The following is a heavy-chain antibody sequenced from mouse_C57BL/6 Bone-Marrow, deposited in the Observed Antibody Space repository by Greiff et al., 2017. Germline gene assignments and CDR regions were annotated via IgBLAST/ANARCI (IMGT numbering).Heavy chain of an antibody. CDR2: IDPENGDT. CDR3: TTGLCDG. CDR1: GFTIKDDY. Sequence: VQLKESGAELVRPGASVKLSCTASGFTIKDDYMHWVKQRPEQGLEWIGWIDPENGDTEYASKFQGKATITADTSSNTAYLQLSSLTSEDTAVYYCTTGLCDGRGQGTTLTVSS. V-gene: IGHV14-4*01. J-gene: IGHJ2*01. D-gene: IGHD2-13*01.